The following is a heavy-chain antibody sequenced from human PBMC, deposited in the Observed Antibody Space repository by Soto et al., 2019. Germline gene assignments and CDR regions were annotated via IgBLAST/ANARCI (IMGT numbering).Heavy chain of an antibody. J-gene: IGHJ4*02. CDR1: GYSFTSYG. V-gene: IGHV1-18*01. Sequence: ASVKVSCKASGYSFTSYGISWVRQAPGQWLEWMGWISAYNGNTNYAQKLQGRVTMTTDTSTSTAYMELRSLRSDDTAVYYCARENDILTGYYSPLFDFWGQGTLVTVSS. D-gene: IGHD3-9*01. CDR2: ISAYNGNT. CDR3: ARENDILTGYYSPLFDF.